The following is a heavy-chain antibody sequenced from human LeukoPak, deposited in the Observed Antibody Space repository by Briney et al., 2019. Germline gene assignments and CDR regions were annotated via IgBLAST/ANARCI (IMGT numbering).Heavy chain of an antibody. D-gene: IGHD2-2*01. CDR3: ARHPSPQLHHFDY. J-gene: IGHJ4*02. Sequence: GASVKVSCKASGYTFTNYYIHWVRQAPGQGLEWMGIINPTGDSTTYAQKFQGRVTMTRDTSTNTVYMELSSLRSDDTAAYYCARHPSPQLHHFDYWGQGTLVTVSS. V-gene: IGHV1-46*01. CDR2: INPTGDST. CDR1: GYTFTNYY.